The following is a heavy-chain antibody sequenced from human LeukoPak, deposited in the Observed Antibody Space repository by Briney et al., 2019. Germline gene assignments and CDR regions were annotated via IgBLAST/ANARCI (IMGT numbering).Heavy chain of an antibody. CDR1: GFSLSTSGVG. CDR2: IYWNDDK. CDR3: AHSPNCSTSCYMYYFDY. J-gene: IGHJ4*02. Sequence: SGPTLVNPTQTLTLTCTFSGFSLSTSGVGVGWIRQPPGKALEWLALIYWNDDKRYSPSLKSRLTITKDTSKNQVVLTMTNMDPVDTATYYCAHSPNCSTSCYMYYFDYWGQGTLVTVSS. V-gene: IGHV2-5*01. D-gene: IGHD2-2*02.